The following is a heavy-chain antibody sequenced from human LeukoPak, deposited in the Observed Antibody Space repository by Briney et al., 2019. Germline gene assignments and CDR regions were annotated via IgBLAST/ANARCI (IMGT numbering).Heavy chain of an antibody. V-gene: IGHV3-23*01. CDR1: GFPFSGYT. CDR3: AKVWYSTSQVADY. J-gene: IGHJ4*02. D-gene: IGHD1-1*01. Sequence: GGSLRLSCAASGFPFSGYTMSWVRQAPGKGLEWVSGITNSGGSTYYADSVKGRFTISRDNSKNTLYLQMNSLRAEDTAVYYCAKVWYSTSQVADYWGQGTLVTVSS. CDR2: ITNSGGST.